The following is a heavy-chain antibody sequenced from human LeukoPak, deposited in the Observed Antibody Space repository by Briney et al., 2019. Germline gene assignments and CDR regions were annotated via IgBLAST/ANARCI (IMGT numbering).Heavy chain of an antibody. J-gene: IGHJ4*02. CDR1: GFTFSSYW. CDR3: ARGAAGQRGFDY. CDR2: INWNGGST. D-gene: IGHD4/OR15-4a*01. Sequence: GGSLRLSCAASGFTFSSYWMSWVRQVPGKGLEWVSGINWNGGSTGYADSVKGRFTISRDNAKNSLYVQMNSLRAEDTALYYCARGAAGQRGFDYWGQGTLVTVSS. V-gene: IGHV3-20*04.